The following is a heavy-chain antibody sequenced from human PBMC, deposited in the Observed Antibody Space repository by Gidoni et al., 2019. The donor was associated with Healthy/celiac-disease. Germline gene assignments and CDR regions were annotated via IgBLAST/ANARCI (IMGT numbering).Heavy chain of an antibody. V-gene: IGHV1-69*06. J-gene: IGHJ6*02. CDR1: GGTFSSYA. D-gene: IGHD2-15*01. Sequence: QVQLVQSGAEVKKPGSSVKVSCKASGGTFSSYAISWVRQDPGQGLEWMGGIIPIFVTANSAQKFQGRVTITADKSTSTASVELSRLRSEDTAVYYCATVVAATPDYYYYYCMDVWCQGTTVTVSS. CDR3: ATVVAATPDYYYYYCMDV. CDR2: IIPIFVTA.